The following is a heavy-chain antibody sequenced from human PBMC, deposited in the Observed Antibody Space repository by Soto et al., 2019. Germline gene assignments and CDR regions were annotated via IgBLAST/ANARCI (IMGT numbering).Heavy chain of an antibody. D-gene: IGHD6-19*01. CDR3: GKASLSSGWLDYFDY. Sequence: QVQLVESGGGVVQPGRSLRLSCAASGFTFSSYGMHWVRQAPGKGLEWVAVISYDGSNKYYADSVKGRFTISRDNSKNTLYLQMNSLRAEDTAVYYCGKASLSSGWLDYFDYWGQGTLVTVSS. J-gene: IGHJ4*02. CDR1: GFTFSSYG. CDR2: ISYDGSNK. V-gene: IGHV3-30*18.